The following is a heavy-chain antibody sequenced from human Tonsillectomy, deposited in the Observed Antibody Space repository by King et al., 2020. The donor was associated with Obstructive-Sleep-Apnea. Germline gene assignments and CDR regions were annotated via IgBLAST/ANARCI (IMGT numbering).Heavy chain of an antibody. CDR3: ARHSSGEYHYTYGMDV. D-gene: IGHD4-17*01. Sequence: QVQLQESGPGLVKPSETLSLTCTVSGGSISDFHWSWIRQPPGKGLEWIGYIYYTGDTKYSPSLKSRVTILVDTSKNQFSLKVNSVTAADTAVYYCARHSSGEYHYTYGMDVWGQGTTVTVFS. J-gene: IGHJ6*02. CDR1: GGSISDFH. V-gene: IGHV4-59*08. CDR2: IYYTGDT.